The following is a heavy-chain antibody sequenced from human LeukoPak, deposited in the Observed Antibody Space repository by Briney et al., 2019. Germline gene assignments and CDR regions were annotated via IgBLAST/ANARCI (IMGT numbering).Heavy chain of an antibody. Sequence: GASVKVSCKASGGTFSSYAISWVRQAPGQGLEWMGGIIPIFGTANYAQKFQGRVTITTDESTSTAYMELSSLRSEDTAVYYCASADSSGLNYFDYWGQGTLVTVPS. J-gene: IGHJ4*02. V-gene: IGHV1-69*05. D-gene: IGHD3-22*01. CDR2: IIPIFGTA. CDR3: ASADSSGLNYFDY. CDR1: GGTFSSYA.